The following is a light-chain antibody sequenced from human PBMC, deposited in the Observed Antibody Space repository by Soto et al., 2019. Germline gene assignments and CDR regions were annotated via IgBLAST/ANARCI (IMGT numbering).Light chain of an antibody. CDR2: EVS. CDR3: SSFASRATLV. CDR1: SSDIGYHNR. J-gene: IGLJ3*02. V-gene: IGLV2-18*02. Sequence: QSVLTQPPSVSGSPGQSVTISCTGTSSDIGYHNRVSWYQQPPGTAPKLMIYEVSTRYSGVPDRFSGSKSGNTASLTISGLQAEDGADYYCSSFASRATLVFGGGTKLTVL.